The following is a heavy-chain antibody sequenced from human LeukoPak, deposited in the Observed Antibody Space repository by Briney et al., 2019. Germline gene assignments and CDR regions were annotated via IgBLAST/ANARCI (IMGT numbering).Heavy chain of an antibody. Sequence: GGSLRLSCAASGFTFSSYAMSWVRQAPGKGLEWVSAISGSGSTIYYADSVKGRFTISRDNAKNSLYLQMNSLRAEDTAVYYCARGGYGYYDSSGTFDYWGQGTLVTVSS. D-gene: IGHD3-22*01. CDR3: ARGGYGYYDSSGTFDY. J-gene: IGHJ4*02. V-gene: IGHV3-23*01. CDR2: ISGSGSTI. CDR1: GFTFSSYA.